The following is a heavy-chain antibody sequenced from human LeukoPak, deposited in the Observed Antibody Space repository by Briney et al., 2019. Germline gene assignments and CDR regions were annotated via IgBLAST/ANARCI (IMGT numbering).Heavy chain of an antibody. CDR1: GFTVTGYD. Sequence: GGSLRLSCTPSGFTVTGYDMHWVRQAPGKGLEWVSTMPNTDWGTQYGESVRGRFSTSRDNSRNILYLQMNGLRADDTAVYYCVKGESGSLTGHDYYFDTWGQGTLVTVSS. CDR3: VKGESGSLTGHDYYFDT. J-gene: IGHJ4*02. V-gene: IGHV3-23*01. D-gene: IGHD3-9*01. CDR2: MPNTDWGT.